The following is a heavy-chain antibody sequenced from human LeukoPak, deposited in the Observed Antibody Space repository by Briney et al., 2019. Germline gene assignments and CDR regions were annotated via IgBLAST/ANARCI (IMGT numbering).Heavy chain of an antibody. J-gene: IGHJ4*02. Sequence: PSETLSLTCTVSGGSISSYYWGWIRQPPGKGLEWIGSVYYSGSTYYNPSLKSRVTISVDTSTDRFSLKVTSVTAADTAVYYCARSVATITRYFDYWGQGSLVTVSS. D-gene: IGHD5-24*01. CDR1: GGSISSYY. CDR2: VYYSGST. CDR3: ARSVATITRYFDY. V-gene: IGHV4-39*07.